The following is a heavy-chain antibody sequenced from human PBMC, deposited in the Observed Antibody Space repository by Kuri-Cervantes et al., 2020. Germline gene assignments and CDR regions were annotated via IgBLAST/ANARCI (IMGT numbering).Heavy chain of an antibody. CDR1: GYTFTSYY. V-gene: IGHV1-46*01. CDR3: ARAGIVGADYWNYYYYGMDV. CDR2: INPSGGST. Sequence: ASVKVSCKASGYTFTSYYMHWVRQAPGQGLEWMGIINPSGGSTSYAQKFQGRVTMTRDTSTSTVYMELSSLGSEDTAVYYCARAGIVGADYWNYYYYGMDVWGQGTTVTVSS. D-gene: IGHD1-26*01. J-gene: IGHJ6*02.